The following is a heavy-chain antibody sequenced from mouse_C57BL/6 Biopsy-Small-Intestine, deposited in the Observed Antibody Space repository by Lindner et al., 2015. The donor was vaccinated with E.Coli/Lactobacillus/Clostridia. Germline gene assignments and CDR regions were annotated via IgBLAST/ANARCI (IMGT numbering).Heavy chain of an antibody. D-gene: IGHD1-1*01. Sequence: SVKVSCKASGYTFTSHGISWVRQAPGQGLEWMGWISAYNGYTNYAQKFRGRVTVTTDTSTSTAYMEVRSLRSDDTAVYYCARDLSYSGTFNYYYYGMDVWGQGTTVTVSS. CDR1: GYTFTSHG. CDR3: ARDLSYSGTFNYYYYGMDV. CDR2: ISAYNGYT. V-gene: IGHV1-7*01. J-gene: IGHJ1*01.